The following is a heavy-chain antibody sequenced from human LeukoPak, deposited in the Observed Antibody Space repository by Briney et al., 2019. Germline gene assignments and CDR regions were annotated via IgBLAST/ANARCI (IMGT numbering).Heavy chain of an antibody. Sequence: GGSLRLSCAASGFTFSSYGMHWVRQAPGKGLEWVAVISYDGSNKYYADSVKGRFTISRDNSKNTLYLQMNSLRAEDTAVYYCAKIGTVTTPEGDYWGQGTPVTVSS. CDR3: AKIGTVTTPEGDY. V-gene: IGHV3-30*18. J-gene: IGHJ4*02. D-gene: IGHD4-11*01. CDR2: ISYDGSNK. CDR1: GFTFSSYG.